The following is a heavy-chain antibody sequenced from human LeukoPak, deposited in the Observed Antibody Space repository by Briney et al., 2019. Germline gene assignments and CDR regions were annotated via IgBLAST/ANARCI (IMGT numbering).Heavy chain of an antibody. J-gene: IGHJ6*02. CDR2: IYYSGST. CDR3: ASYSTWGWDYYYGMDV. Sequence: SETLSLTCAVYGGSFSGYYWSWIRQPPGKGLEWIGYIYYSGSTNYNPSLKSRVTISVDTSKNQFSLKLSSVTAADTAVYYCASYSTWGWDYYYGMDVWGQGTTVTVSS. D-gene: IGHD2-15*01. CDR1: GGSFSGYY. V-gene: IGHV4-59*01.